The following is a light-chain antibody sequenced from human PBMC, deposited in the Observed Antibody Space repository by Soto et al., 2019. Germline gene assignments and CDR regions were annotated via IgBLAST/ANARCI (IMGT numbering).Light chain of an antibody. Sequence: DIQMTQSPSTLSASVGYRVTITCRASQSISSWLAWYQQKPGKAPKLLIYDASSLESGVPSRFSGSGSGTEFTLTISSLQPDDFATYYCQQYNSYSLTFGGGTKVDIK. J-gene: IGKJ4*01. CDR1: QSISSW. V-gene: IGKV1-5*01. CDR2: DAS. CDR3: QQYNSYSLT.